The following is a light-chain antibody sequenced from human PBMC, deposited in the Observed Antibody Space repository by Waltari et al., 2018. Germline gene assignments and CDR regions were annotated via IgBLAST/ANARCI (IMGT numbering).Light chain of an antibody. Sequence: QSALPQPASVSGSPGQSITLSCTGTSSDVGGYNYVSWYQQLPGKAPKLMIYDVSKRPSGVSNRFSGSKSGNTASLTISGLQAEDEADYYCSSYTSSSTLVFGGGTKLTVL. CDR3: SSYTSSSTLV. CDR1: SSDVGGYNY. CDR2: DVS. J-gene: IGLJ2*01. V-gene: IGLV2-14*01.